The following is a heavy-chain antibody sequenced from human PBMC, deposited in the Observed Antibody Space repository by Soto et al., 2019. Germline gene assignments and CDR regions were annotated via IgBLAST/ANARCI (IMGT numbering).Heavy chain of an antibody. Sequence: QVHLQQWGAGLLKPSETLSLICAVSGGSFSGNYWTWIRQPPGKGLEWIGEFSDSGSTNYNPSLQSRVTISEDMSKSQFSLKLSSVTAADTAVYYGARGNFYYGMDVWGQGTTVTVSS. CDR3: ARGNFYYGMDV. CDR2: FSDSGST. J-gene: IGHJ6*02. CDR1: GGSFSGNY. V-gene: IGHV4-34*01.